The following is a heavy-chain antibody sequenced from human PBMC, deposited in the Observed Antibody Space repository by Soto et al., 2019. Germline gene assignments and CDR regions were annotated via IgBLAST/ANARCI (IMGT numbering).Heavy chain of an antibody. CDR2: AIPVLGVA. Sequence: QVQLVQSGAEVKKPGSSVKVSCKASGGNFRSQSISISWVRQAPGQGLEWMGRAIPVLGVANYAQKFQGRVTITADKVTSTVYMELSSLRSEDTAVYYCARERDVAAPGTVETDYYYGMDVWCQGTTVTVSS. V-gene: IGHV1-69*08. CDR1: GGNFRSQSIS. J-gene: IGHJ6*02. D-gene: IGHD6-13*01. CDR3: ARERDVAAPGTVETDYYYGMDV.